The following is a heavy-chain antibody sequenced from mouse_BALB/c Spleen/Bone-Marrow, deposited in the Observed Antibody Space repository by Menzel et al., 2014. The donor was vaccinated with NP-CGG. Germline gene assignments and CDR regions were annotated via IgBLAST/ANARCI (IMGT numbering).Heavy chain of an antibody. D-gene: IGHD2-3*01. Sequence: VQLKESGPELVKPGASVKMSCKASGYTFTSYIMHWVKQKPGQGLEWIGYINPYNDGTKYNEKFKGKATLTSDKSSSTAYMELSSLTSEDSAVCYCARRWLPYAMDYWGQGTSVTVSS. V-gene: IGHV1-14*01. CDR1: GYTFTSYI. CDR3: ARRWLPYAMDY. J-gene: IGHJ4*01. CDR2: INPYNDGT.